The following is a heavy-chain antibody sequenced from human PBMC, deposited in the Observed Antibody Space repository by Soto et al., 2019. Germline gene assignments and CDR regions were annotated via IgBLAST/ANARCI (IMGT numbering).Heavy chain of an antibody. J-gene: IGHJ4*02. CDR1: GYTYTSYG. CDR2: ISAYNGNT. Sequence: ASVKVSCKASGYTYTSYGISWVRQTPGQGLEWMGWISAYNGNTNYAQKLQGRVTMTTDTSTSTAYMELRSLSAEDTAVYYCAKSPYDRSGYYYYFQYWGQGTLVTVSS. V-gene: IGHV1-18*01. D-gene: IGHD3-22*01. CDR3: AKSPYDRSGYYYYFQY.